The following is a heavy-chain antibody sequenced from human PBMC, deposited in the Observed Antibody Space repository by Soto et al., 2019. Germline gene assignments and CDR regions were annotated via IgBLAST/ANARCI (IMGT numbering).Heavy chain of an antibody. CDR1: GFSFGSYG. CDR2: IWYDGSNK. D-gene: IGHD6-6*01. V-gene: IGHV3-33*01. J-gene: IGHJ4*02. Sequence: HGGSLRLSCAASGFSFGSYGMHWVRQAPGKGLERVAVIWYDGSNKYYADSVKGRFTISRDNSKNTLYLQMNSLRAEDTAVYYCARDSVTWSSSSSAFDYWGQGTLVTVSS. CDR3: ARDSVTWSSSSSAFDY.